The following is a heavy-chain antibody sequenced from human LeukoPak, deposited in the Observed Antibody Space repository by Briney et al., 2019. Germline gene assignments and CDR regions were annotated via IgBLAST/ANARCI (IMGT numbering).Heavy chain of an antibody. D-gene: IGHD6-19*01. J-gene: IGHJ6*02. Sequence: PGGSLRLSCAASGFTFSSYWMSWVRQAPGKGLEWVANIKQDGSEKYYVDSVKGRFTISRDNAKNSLYLQMSSLRAEDTAVYYCARLPGIAVAGMPYYYYYGMDVWGQGTTVTVSS. V-gene: IGHV3-7*01. CDR1: GFTFSSYW. CDR2: IKQDGSEK. CDR3: ARLPGIAVAGMPYYYYYGMDV.